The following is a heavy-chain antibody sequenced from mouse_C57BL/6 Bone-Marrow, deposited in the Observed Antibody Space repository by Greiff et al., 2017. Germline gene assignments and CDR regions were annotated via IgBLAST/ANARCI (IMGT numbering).Heavy chain of an antibody. CDR2: IGPEIGDT. Sequence: VQLQQSGADLVRPGGSVKLSCTASGFNIKDDYIHWVIQRPEQGLEWIGCIGPEIGDTEYAAKLQGKATITSDTSSNTAYLQLSSLTSEDTAVYYCSSCDGNYVDFWDQGTPLTVAS. J-gene: IGHJ2*01. CDR3: SSCDGNYVDF. CDR1: GFNIKDDY. D-gene: IGHD2-3*01. V-gene: IGHV14-4*01.